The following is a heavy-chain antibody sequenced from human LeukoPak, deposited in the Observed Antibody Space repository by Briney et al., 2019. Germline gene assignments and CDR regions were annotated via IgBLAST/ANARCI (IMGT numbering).Heavy chain of an antibody. CDR3: ARDLDSVNWYGIPPGWFDP. CDR2: IYYSGST. D-gene: IGHD6-13*01. J-gene: IGHJ5*02. CDR1: GGSISSNSYY. V-gene: IGHV4-39*07. Sequence: SETLSLTCAVSGGSISSNSYYWGWIRQPPGKGLEWIGSIYYSGSTYYNPSLKSRVTMSLDTSKNQFSLKLSSVTAADTAVYYCARDLDSVNWYGIPPGWFDPWGQGTLVTVSS.